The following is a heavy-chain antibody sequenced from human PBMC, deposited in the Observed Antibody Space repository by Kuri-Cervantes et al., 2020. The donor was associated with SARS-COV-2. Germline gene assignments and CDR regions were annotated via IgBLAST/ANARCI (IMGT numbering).Heavy chain of an antibody. V-gene: IGHV3-21*01. CDR3: ARHDFWAGGYFDY. J-gene: IGHJ4*02. D-gene: IGHD3/OR15-3a*01. CDR1: GFTFSSYS. CDR2: ISSSSSYI. Sequence: LSLTCAASGFTFSSYSMNWVRQAPGKGLEWVSSISSSSSYIYYADSVKGRFTISRDNAKNSLYLQMNSLRAEDTAVYYCARHDFWAGGYFDYWGQGTLVTVSS.